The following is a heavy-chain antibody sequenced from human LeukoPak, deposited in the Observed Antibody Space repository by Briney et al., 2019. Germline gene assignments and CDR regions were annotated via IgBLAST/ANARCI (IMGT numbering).Heavy chain of an antibody. D-gene: IGHD2-2*02. Sequence: SETLSLTCAVYGGSFSGYYWSWIRQPPGKGLEWIGEINHSGSTNYNPSLTSRVTISVDTSKNQFSLKLSSVTAADTAVYYCAGIVVPAAIRDYFDYWGQGTLVTVSS. V-gene: IGHV4-34*01. CDR2: INHSGST. J-gene: IGHJ4*02. CDR3: AGIVVPAAIRDYFDY. CDR1: GGSFSGYY.